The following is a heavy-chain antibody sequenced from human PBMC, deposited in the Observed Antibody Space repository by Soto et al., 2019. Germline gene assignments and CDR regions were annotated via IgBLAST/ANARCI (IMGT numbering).Heavy chain of an antibody. CDR3: ARGPRPSNYYYFEH. D-gene: IGHD1-7*01. CDR1: GLAFEDYG. J-gene: IGHJ4*02. Sequence: PGGSLRLSCAASGLAFEDYGMHWVRQAPGKGLEWVGVIWYDGINKYYGESVRGRFTLSRDNSKNTVYLEMSSLRAEDTAVYYCARGPRPSNYYYFEHWGQGTTVTVSS. CDR2: IWYDGINK. V-gene: IGHV3-33*01.